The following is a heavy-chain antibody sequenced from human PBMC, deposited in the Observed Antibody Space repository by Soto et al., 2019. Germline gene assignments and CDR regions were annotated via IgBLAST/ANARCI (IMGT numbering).Heavy chain of an antibody. V-gene: IGHV1-69*04. CDR3: ARDGVRERDTAMVTLDY. CDR2: IIPILGIA. Sequence: SVKVSCKASGGTFSSYTISWVRQAPGQGLEWMGRIIPILGIANYAQKFQDRVTITADKSTSTAYMELSSLRSEDTAVYYCARDGVRERDTAMVTLDYWGQGTLVTVSS. J-gene: IGHJ4*02. D-gene: IGHD5-18*01. CDR1: GGTFSSYT.